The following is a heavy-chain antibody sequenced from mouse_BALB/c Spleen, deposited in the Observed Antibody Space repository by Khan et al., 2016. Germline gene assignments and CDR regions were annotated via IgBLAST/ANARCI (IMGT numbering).Heavy chain of an antibody. CDR3: AGEISYHAGRGFAY. D-gene: IGHD2-12*01. Sequence: VQLQQSGAELVRPGALVKLSCKASGFNIKDYYLHWVKQRPEQGLEWVGWIDPENGHTIYDPKFQGKASMTAATSTNTAYLQLRRLTYEDTASDYCAGEISYHAGRGFAYWGQGTLVIVSS. CDR1: GFNIKDYY. V-gene: IGHV14-1*02. CDR2: IDPENGHT. J-gene: IGHJ3*01.